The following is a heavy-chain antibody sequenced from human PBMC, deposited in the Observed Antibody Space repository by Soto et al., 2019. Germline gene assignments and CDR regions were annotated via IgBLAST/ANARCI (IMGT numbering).Heavy chain of an antibody. J-gene: IGHJ3*01. CDR2: ISASSSNI. V-gene: IGHV3-48*01. CDR3: ARGDRGAFDL. D-gene: IGHD2-21*02. CDR1: GFTFSNYA. Sequence: GGSLRLSCAASGFTFSNYAMDWVRQAPGKGLEWVSYISASSSNIRYADSVKGRFTISRDNAKSSVYLQMNSLRADDSAVYYCARGDRGAFDLWGQGTMVTVSS.